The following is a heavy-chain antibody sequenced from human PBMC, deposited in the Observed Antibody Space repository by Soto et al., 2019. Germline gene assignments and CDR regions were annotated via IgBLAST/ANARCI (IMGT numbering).Heavy chain of an antibody. Sequence: GGSLRLSCAASGFTFSNAWMSWVRQAPGKGLEWVGRIKSKTDGGTTDYAAPVKGRFTISRDDSKNTLYLQMNSLKTEDTAVYYCTTSRSLLPGVGAFDIWGQGTMVTVSS. CDR1: GFTFSNAW. CDR3: TTSRSLLPGVGAFDI. J-gene: IGHJ3*02. D-gene: IGHD3-10*01. CDR2: IKSKTDGGTT. V-gene: IGHV3-15*01.